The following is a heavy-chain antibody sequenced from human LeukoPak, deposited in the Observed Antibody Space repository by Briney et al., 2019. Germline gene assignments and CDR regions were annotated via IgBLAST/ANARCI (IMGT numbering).Heavy chain of an antibody. CDR2: ISWNSGSI. Sequence: GGSLRLSCAASGFTFSSYAMSWVRQAPGKGLEWVSGISWNSGSIGYADSVKGRFTISRDNAKNSLYLQMNSLRAEDMALYYCAKVSTAALGDAAFDIWGQGTMVTVSS. CDR1: GFTFSSYA. V-gene: IGHV3-9*03. J-gene: IGHJ3*02. D-gene: IGHD6-6*01. CDR3: AKVSTAALGDAAFDI.